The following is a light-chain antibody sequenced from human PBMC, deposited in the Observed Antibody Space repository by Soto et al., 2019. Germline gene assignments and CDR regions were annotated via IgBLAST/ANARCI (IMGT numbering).Light chain of an antibody. J-gene: IGLJ2*01. CDR3: SSYAGSNNLV. CDR2: EVS. V-gene: IGLV2-8*01. Sequence: QSALTQPPSASGSPGQSVTIPCTGTSSDVGGYNSGSWYQQHPGKVPKLMIYEVSKRPSGVPDRFSGSKSGNTASLTVSGLQAEDEADYYCSSYAGSNNLVFGGGTKLTVL. CDR1: SSDVGGYNS.